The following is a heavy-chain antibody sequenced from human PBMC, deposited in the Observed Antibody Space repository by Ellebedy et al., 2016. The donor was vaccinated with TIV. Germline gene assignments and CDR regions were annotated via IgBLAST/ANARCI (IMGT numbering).Heavy chain of an antibody. CDR2: ISSSSTTI. Sequence: GESLKISCAASGFTFSDYYINWIRQAPGKGLEWVSYISSSSTTIYYADSVKGRFTISRDNAKNSLYLQMNSLRADDTAVYYCARRDKGGANMKAFDYWGQGTLVTVSS. CDR1: GFTFSDYY. D-gene: IGHD1-26*01. V-gene: IGHV3-11*01. J-gene: IGHJ4*02. CDR3: ARRDKGGANMKAFDY.